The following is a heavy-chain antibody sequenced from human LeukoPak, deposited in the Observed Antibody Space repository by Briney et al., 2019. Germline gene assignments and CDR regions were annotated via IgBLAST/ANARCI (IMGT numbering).Heavy chain of an antibody. CDR3: GRDLGGGGYCSGGSCYSRKKYNWFDP. CDR1: GYSISSGYY. D-gene: IGHD2-15*01. CDR2: IYHSGST. V-gene: IGHV4-38-2*02. Sequence: SETLSLTCTVSGYSISSGYYWGWIRQPPGKGLEWIGSIYHSGSTYYNPSLKSRVTISVDTSKNQFSLKLSSVTAADTAVYYCGRDLGGGGYCSGGSCYSRKKYNWFDPWGQGTLVTVSS. J-gene: IGHJ5*02.